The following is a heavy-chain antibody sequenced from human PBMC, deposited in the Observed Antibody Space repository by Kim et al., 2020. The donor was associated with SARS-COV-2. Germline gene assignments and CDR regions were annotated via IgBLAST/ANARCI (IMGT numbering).Heavy chain of an antibody. V-gene: IGHV3-21*01. Sequence: GGSLRLSCAASGFTFSSYSMNWVRQAPGKGLEWVSSISSSSSYIYYADSVKGRFTISRDNAKNSLYLQMNSLRAEDTAVYYCARDQLRFLEWPDPDMGFCVYLGQGTLVTVSS. CDR2: ISSSSSYI. CDR1: GFTFSSYS. D-gene: IGHD3-3*01. CDR3: ARDQLRFLEWPDPDMGFCVY. J-gene: IGHJ4*02.